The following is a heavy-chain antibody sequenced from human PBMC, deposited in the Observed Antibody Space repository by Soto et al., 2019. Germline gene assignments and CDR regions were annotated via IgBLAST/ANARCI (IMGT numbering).Heavy chain of an antibody. CDR2: INPNSGGT. Sequence: ASVKVSCKASEYTFTGYHMHWVRQAPGQGIEWMGWINPNSGGTNYAQKFQGRVTMTRDTSISTAYMELSRLRSDDTAVYYCARDLGNVVVPAATIPHNWFDPWGQGTLVTVSS. V-gene: IGHV1-2*02. D-gene: IGHD2-2*01. CDR1: EYTFTGYH. CDR3: ARDLGNVVVPAATIPHNWFDP. J-gene: IGHJ5*02.